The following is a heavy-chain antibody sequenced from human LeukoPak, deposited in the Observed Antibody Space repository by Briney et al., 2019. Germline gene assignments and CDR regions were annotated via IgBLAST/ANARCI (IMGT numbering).Heavy chain of an antibody. Sequence: GGSLRLSCAASGFTFDDYAMHWVRQAPGKGLEWVSGISWNSGSIGYADSVKGRFTISRDNAKNSLYLQMNSLRAEDTALYYCAKDSGGLYCSGGSRYYYDYWGQGTLVTVSS. V-gene: IGHV3-9*01. J-gene: IGHJ4*02. CDR3: AKDSGGLYCSGGSRYYYDY. CDR1: GFTFDDYA. CDR2: ISWNSGSI. D-gene: IGHD2-15*01.